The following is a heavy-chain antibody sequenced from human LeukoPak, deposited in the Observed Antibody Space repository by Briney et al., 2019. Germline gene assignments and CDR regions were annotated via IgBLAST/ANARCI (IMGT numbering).Heavy chain of an antibody. CDR3: AREGATVTTNRGFDY. CDR1: GGSISSGGYY. V-gene: IGHV4-31*03. J-gene: IGHJ4*02. D-gene: IGHD4-17*01. Sequence: SQTLSLTCTVSGGSISSGGYYWSWIRQHPGKGLEWIGCIYYSGSTYYNPSLKSRVTISVDTSKNQFSLELSSVTAADAAVYYCAREGATVTTNRGFDYWGQGTLVTVSS. CDR2: IYYSGST.